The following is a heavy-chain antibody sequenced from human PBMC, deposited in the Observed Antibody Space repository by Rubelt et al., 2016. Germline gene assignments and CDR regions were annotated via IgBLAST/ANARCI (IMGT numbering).Heavy chain of an antibody. J-gene: IGHJ6*02. CDR2: ISDEGSST. CDR1: GFTFSNYA. Sequence: LRLSCAVSGFTFSNYAMHWVRQAPGKGLEWVALISDEGSSTYYGNSVKGRFTISRDNAKNSLYLQMNSLRGDDTAVYYCARVRTTVYYGMDVWGQGTTVTVSS. D-gene: IGHD4-17*01. V-gene: IGHV3-30*04. CDR3: ARVRTTVYYGMDV.